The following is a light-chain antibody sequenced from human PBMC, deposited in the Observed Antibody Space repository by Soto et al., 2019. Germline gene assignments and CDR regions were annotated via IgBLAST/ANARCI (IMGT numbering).Light chain of an antibody. CDR1: QRLSSN. V-gene: IGKV3-20*01. Sequence: EIVLTQSPATLSVSPGERATLSCRASQRLSSNLAWYQQKPGQAPRLLIYGASSRATGIPDRLSGSGSGTDFSLTIRRLEPEDFAVYYCQQYGTSRTFGQGTKVDIK. CDR3: QQYGTSRT. J-gene: IGKJ1*01. CDR2: GAS.